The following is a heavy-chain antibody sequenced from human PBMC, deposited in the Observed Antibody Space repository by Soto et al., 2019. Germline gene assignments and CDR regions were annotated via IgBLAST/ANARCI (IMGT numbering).Heavy chain of an antibody. CDR2: IYYSGST. CDR1: GGSLSRNY. CDR3: ARRYGYYFDY. D-gene: IGHD4-17*01. V-gene: IGHV4-59*08. Sequence: SETLSLTCTVSGGSLSRNYWSWIRQPPGKGLEWIGYIYYSGSTNYNPSLKSRVTISVDTSKNQLSLKLSSVTAADTAVYYCARRYGYYFDYWGQGTLVTVS. J-gene: IGHJ4*02.